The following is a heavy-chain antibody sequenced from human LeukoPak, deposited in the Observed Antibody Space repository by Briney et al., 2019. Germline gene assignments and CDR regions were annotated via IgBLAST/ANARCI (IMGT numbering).Heavy chain of an antibody. J-gene: IGHJ4*02. D-gene: IGHD3-3*01. CDR2: IDHSGST. CDR1: GGSFSGYY. CDR3: ARGVFVAHYDFWSGCYTGPHFDY. Sequence: SETLSLTCAVYGGSFSGYYWSWIRQPPGKGLEWIGEIDHSGSTNYNPSLKSRVTISVDTSKNQFSLKLSSMTAADTAVYYCARGVFVAHYDFWSGCYTGPHFDYWGQGTLVTVSS. V-gene: IGHV4-34*01.